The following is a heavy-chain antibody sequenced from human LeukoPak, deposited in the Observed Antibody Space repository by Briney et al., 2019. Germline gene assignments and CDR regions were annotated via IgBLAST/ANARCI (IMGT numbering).Heavy chain of an antibody. J-gene: IGHJ5*02. CDR3: ARIHLSPYDSRGP. CDR1: GGSISSYY. CDR2: IYYSGST. V-gene: IGHV4-59*08. D-gene: IGHD3-22*01. Sequence: PSETLSLTCTVSGGSISSYYWSWIRQPPGKGLEWIGYIYYSGSTYYNPSLKSRVTISVDTSKNQFSLKLSSVTAADTAVYYCARIHLSPYDSRGPWGQGTLVTVSS.